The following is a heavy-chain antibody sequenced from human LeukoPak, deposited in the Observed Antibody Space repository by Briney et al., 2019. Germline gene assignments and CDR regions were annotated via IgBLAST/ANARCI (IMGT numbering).Heavy chain of an antibody. J-gene: IGHJ4*02. Sequence: PGGSLRLSCAASGFTFSSYAMSWVRQAPGKGLEWVSAISGSGGSTYYADSVKGRFTISRDNSKNTLYLQMNSLRAVDTAVYYCARDNYCSGGSCSYYFDYWGQGTPVTVSS. CDR1: GFTFSSYA. CDR2: ISGSGGST. D-gene: IGHD2-15*01. V-gene: IGHV3-23*01. CDR3: ARDNYCSGGSCSYYFDY.